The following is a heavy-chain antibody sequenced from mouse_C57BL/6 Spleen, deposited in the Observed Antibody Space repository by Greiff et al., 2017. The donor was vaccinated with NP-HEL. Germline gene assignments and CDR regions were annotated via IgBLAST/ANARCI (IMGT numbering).Heavy chain of an antibody. CDR3: ARAAQATSYYFDY. CDR2: IDPEDGET. J-gene: IGHJ2*01. D-gene: IGHD3-2*02. V-gene: IGHV14-2*01. Sequence: EVKLLEPGAELVKPGASVKLSCTASGFNFKDYYMHWVKQRPEQGLEWIGRIDPEDGETKYAPKFQGKATITADTSSNTAYLQLSSLTSEDTAVYYCARAAQATSYYFDYWGQGTTLTVSS. CDR1: GFNFKDYY.